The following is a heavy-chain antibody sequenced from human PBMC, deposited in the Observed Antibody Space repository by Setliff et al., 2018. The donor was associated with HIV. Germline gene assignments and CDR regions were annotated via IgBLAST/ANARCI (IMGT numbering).Heavy chain of an antibody. CDR3: ARDFFSGWYAGYFQY. V-gene: IGHV3-30*16. J-gene: IGHJ1*01. D-gene: IGHD6-19*01. Sequence: GSLRLSCVASGFTFRTFAMHWVRQAPGKGPEWLAVLSSDGSKKYYAESVKGRSTISRDTSKNTLYLQVDSLRPNDTAVYYCARDFFSGWYAGYFQYWGQGALVTVSS. CDR2: LSSDGSKK. CDR1: GFTFRTFA.